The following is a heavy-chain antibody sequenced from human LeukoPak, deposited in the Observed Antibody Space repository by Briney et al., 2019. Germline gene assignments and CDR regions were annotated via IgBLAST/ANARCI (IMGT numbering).Heavy chain of an antibody. CDR1: GFTFSDHY. CDR3: ARGGGFWSGPSYYFDY. J-gene: IGHJ4*02. D-gene: IGHD3-3*01. Sequence: TGGSLRLSCAASGFTFSDHYMDWVRQAPGKGREWVGRTRNKANSYTTEYAASVKGRFTISRDDSKNSLYLQMNSLKTEDTAVYYCARGGGFWSGPSYYFDYWGQGTLVTVSS. CDR2: TRNKANSYTT. V-gene: IGHV3-72*01.